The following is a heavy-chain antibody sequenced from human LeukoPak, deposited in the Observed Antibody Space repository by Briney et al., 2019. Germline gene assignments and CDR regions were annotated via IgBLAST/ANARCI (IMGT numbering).Heavy chain of an antibody. J-gene: IGHJ3*02. CDR3: ARDRSSSSPDAFDI. CDR1: GGTFSSYV. CDR2: IIPIFGTA. V-gene: IGHV1-69*05. D-gene: IGHD6-6*01. Sequence: GALVKVSCKASGGTFSSYVINWVRHAPGQGLEWMGGIIPIFGTANNAQKFQGRVTITTDESRSTAYMELSSLRSEDTAVYYCARDRSSSSPDAFDIWGQGTMVTVSS.